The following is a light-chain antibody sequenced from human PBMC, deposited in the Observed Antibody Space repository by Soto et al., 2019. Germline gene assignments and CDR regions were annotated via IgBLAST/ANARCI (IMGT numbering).Light chain of an antibody. V-gene: IGKV3-20*01. Sequence: EIVLTQSPGTLSLSPGERATLSCRASQSVSSSYLAWYQQKPGQAPRLLIYGASSRATGIPDRFSGSGSGTDVTLTISRLEPEDFAVLYCQHDGSSPYTFGQGTKLELK. J-gene: IGKJ2*01. CDR2: GAS. CDR3: QHDGSSPYT. CDR1: QSVSSSY.